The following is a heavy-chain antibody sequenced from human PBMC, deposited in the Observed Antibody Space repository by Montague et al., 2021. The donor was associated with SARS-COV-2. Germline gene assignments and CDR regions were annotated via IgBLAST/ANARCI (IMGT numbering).Heavy chain of an antibody. V-gene: IGHV4-34*01. CDR2: VNQSGTT. J-gene: IGHJ3*02. Sequence: SETLSLICAVYRGSVKSYYWTWIRQPPGKGLEWIGEVNQSGTTIYNPSVKSGVTISEDTSKNQFYLRLNPVTAADTAVYYCARGRRPVVVPGAGPAGRAFDIWGQGTMVTVSS. CDR3: ARGRRPVVVPGAGPAGRAFDI. D-gene: IGHD2-2*01. CDR1: RGSVKSYY.